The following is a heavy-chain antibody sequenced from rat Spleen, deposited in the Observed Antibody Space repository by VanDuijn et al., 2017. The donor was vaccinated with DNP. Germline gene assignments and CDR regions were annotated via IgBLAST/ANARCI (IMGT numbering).Heavy chain of an antibody. CDR1: GFTFSDYY. Sequence: EVQLVESGGGLVQPGRSLKLSCATSGFTFSDYYMAWVRQAPKKGLEWVATIIYDGSRTYYRDSVKDRFSISRDNAKSTLYLQMDSLRSEDTATYYCARQGTGTTRHYFNYWGQGVMVTVSS. V-gene: IGHV5-7*01. D-gene: IGHD4-1*01. J-gene: IGHJ2*01. CDR3: ARQGTGTTRHYFNY. CDR2: IIYDGSRT.